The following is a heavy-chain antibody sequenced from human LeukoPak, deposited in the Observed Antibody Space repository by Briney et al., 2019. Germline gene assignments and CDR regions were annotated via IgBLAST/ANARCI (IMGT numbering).Heavy chain of an antibody. CDR1: GFTFSNAW. J-gene: IGHJ4*02. CDR2: IKSKTDGGTT. CDR3: CRQPPPSRILLWLWY. V-gene: IGHV3-15*01. D-gene: IGHD5-18*01. Sequence: PGGSLRLSCAASGFTFSNAWMSWVRQAPGKGLEWVGRIKSKTDGGTTDYAAPVKGRFTISRDDSKNTLYLQMNSLKTEDTAVYYCCRQPPPSRILLWLWYWGQGTLVTVSS.